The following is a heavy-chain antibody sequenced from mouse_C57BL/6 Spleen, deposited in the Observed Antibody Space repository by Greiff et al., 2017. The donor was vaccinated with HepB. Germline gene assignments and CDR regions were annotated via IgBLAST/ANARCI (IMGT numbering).Heavy chain of an antibody. V-gene: IGHV1-69*01. Sequence: QVQLQQSGAELVMPGASVKLSCKASGYTFTSYWMHWVKQRPGQGLEWIGEIDPSDSYTNYNQKFKGKSTLTVDKSSSTAYMQLSSLTSEDSAVYYCARKGVRYFDYWGQGTTLTVSS. CDR3: ARKGVRYFDY. J-gene: IGHJ2*01. CDR1: GYTFTSYW. CDR2: IDPSDSYT.